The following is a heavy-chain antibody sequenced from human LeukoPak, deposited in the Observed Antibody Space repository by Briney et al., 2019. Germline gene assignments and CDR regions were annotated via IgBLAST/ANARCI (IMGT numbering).Heavy chain of an antibody. Sequence: PGGSLRLSCAAPGFTFSNYRMNWVRQAPGKGLEWVSSISSSSSYIYYADSVKGRLTISRDNAKNSLYLQMNSLRAEDTAVYYCAREFCSSNSCYLEYWGQGTLVTVSS. CDR1: GFTFSNYR. D-gene: IGHD2-2*01. CDR3: AREFCSSNSCYLEY. J-gene: IGHJ4*02. V-gene: IGHV3-21*01. CDR2: ISSSSSYI.